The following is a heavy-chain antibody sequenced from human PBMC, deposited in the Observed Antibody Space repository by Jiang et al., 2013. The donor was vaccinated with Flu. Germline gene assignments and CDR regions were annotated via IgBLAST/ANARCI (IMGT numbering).Heavy chain of an antibody. V-gene: IGHV3-11*06. Sequence: QLLESGGGLVKPGGSLRLSCAASGFTFSDYYMSWIRQAPGKGLEWVSYISSSSSYTNYADSVKGRFTISRDNAKNSLYLQMNSLRAEDTAVYYCARDRDPRGPNSSGWYFHYWGQGTLVTVSS. CDR3: ARDRDPRGPNSSGWYFHY. CDR1: GFTFSDYY. D-gene: IGHD6-19*01. J-gene: IGHJ4*02. CDR2: ISSSSSYT.